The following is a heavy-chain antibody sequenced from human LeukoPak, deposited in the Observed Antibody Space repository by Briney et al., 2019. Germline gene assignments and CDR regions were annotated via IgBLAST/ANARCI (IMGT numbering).Heavy chain of an antibody. J-gene: IGHJ4*02. D-gene: IGHD3-3*01. CDR1: GYTLTELS. Sequence: GASVKVSCKVSGYTLTELSMHWVRQAPGKGLEWMGGFDPEDGETIYAQKFQGRVTMTEDTSTDTAYMELSSLRSEDTAVYYCATEFQKYYDFWSGSVYWGQGTLVTVSS. CDR3: ATEFQKYYDFWSGSVY. V-gene: IGHV1-24*01. CDR2: FDPEDGET.